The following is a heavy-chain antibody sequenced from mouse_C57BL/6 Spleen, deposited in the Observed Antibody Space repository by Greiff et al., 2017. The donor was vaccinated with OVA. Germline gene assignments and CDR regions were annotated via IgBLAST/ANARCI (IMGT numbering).Heavy chain of an antibody. CDR3: ARRTTVVPFDY. CDR2: IYPGDGDT. Sequence: QVQLQQSGAELVKPGASVKLSCKASGYTFTEYTIHWVKQRPGKGLEWIGRIYPGDGDTNYNGKFNGKATLTADKSSSTAYMQLSSLTSEDSAVYFCARRTTVVPFDYWGQGTTLTVSS. V-gene: IGHV1-82*01. D-gene: IGHD1-1*01. CDR1: GYTFTEYT. J-gene: IGHJ2*01.